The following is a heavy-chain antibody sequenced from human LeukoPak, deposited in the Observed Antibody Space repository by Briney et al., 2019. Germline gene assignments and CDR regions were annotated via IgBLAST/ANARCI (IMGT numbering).Heavy chain of an antibody. V-gene: IGHV3-23*01. Sequence: GGSLRLSCAASGFNFSSYAMNWVRQAPGMGLQWVSAISGSGGSTYYADSVKGRFTTSRDNSKNTLYLQMNSLRAEDTAVYYCARDLDSGGYSSFDYWGQGTLVTVSS. J-gene: IGHJ4*02. CDR1: GFNFSSYA. CDR2: ISGSGGST. D-gene: IGHD3-22*01. CDR3: ARDLDSGGYSSFDY.